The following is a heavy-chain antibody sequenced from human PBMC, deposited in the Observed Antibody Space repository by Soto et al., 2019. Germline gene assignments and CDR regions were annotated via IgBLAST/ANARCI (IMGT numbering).Heavy chain of an antibody. CDR3: AADLFLTAMVQALKTGYSMDV. CDR1: EGTFSTYG. CDR2: IIPIFGTA. V-gene: IGHV1-69*06. Sequence: SGPVSGKASEGTFSTYGISRVRQAPGQGLEWVGGIIPIFGTANYAQKFQGRVTITADNCTSTAYMELSSLRSEDTAVYYCAADLFLTAMVQALKTGYSMDVWAQGTTFTVS. D-gene: IGHD5-18*01. J-gene: IGHJ6*02.